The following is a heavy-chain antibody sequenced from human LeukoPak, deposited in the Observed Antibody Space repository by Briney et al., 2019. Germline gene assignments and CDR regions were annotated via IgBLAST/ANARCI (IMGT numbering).Heavy chain of an antibody. J-gene: IGHJ3*02. D-gene: IGHD5-24*01. Sequence: GGPLRLSCAASGFTFSSSSMNWVRKAPGKGLEWVSSISSSSSYIYYADSVKGRFTISRDNAKNSLYLQMTALRAENPAGYYLARDSVVEMATIAMAFDIWGQGKMVTVSS. CDR1: GFTFSSSS. CDR3: ARDSVVEMATIAMAFDI. V-gene: IGHV3-21*01. CDR2: ISSSSSYI.